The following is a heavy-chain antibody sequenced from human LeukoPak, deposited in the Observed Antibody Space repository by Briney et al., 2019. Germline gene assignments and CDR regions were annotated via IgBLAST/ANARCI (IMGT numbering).Heavy chain of an antibody. CDR3: ARDGYNSYSYYMDV. D-gene: IGHD5-12*01. CDR1: GFTFSSYE. V-gene: IGHV3-48*03. J-gene: IGHJ6*03. Sequence: GGSLRLSCAASGFTFSSYEMNWVRQAPGKGLEWVSYISSGGSAIYYADSVKGRFTISRDNVKNSLYLQMNSLRAEDTAVYYCARDGYNSYSYYMDVWGKGTTVTVPS. CDR2: ISSGGSAI.